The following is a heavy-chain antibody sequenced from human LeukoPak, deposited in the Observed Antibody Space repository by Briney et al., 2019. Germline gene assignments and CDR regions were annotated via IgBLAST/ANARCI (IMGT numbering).Heavy chain of an antibody. D-gene: IGHD6-13*01. CDR3: ARGQGGGAAAPYPFDY. V-gene: IGHV4-59*01. J-gene: IGHJ4*02. CDR2: IYYSGST. Sequence: SETLPLTCTVSGGSISSYYWSWIRQPPGKGLEWIGYIYYSGSTNYNPSLKSRVTISVDTSKNQFSLKLSSVTAADTAVYYCARGQGGGAAAPYPFDYWGQGTLVTVSS. CDR1: GGSISSYY.